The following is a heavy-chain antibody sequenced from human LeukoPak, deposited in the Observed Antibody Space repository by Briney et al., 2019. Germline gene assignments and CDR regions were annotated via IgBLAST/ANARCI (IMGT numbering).Heavy chain of an antibody. Sequence: SETLSLTCTVSGGSISNYYWSWIRQPPGKGLEWIGYIYYSGSTNYNPSLKSRVTISVDTSNNQFSLKLSSVTAADTAVFYWARGTGECYTYGRCYFDYWGQGTLVTVSS. CDR3: ARGTGECYTYGRCYFDY. D-gene: IGHD5-18*01. CDR2: IYYSGST. CDR1: GGSISNYY. J-gene: IGHJ4*02. V-gene: IGHV4-59*01.